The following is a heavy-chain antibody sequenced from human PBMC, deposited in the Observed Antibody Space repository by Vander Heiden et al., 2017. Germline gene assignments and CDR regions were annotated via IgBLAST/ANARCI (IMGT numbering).Heavy chain of an antibody. CDR1: GFTFSSYS. D-gene: IGHD1-7*01. CDR2: MSSSSSYI. J-gene: IGHJ4*02. V-gene: IGHV3-21*01. CDR3: ARGNWNYAY. Sequence: EVQLVESGGGLVKPGGSLRLSCAASGFTFSSYSMNWVPPAPGKVLGWVSAMSSSSSYIYYADSVKGRFTISRDNAKNSLYLQMNSLRAEDTAVYYCARGNWNYAYWGQGTLVTVSS.